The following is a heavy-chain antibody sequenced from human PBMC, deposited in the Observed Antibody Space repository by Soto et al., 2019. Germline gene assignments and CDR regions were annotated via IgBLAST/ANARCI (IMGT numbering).Heavy chain of an antibody. CDR2: IIPIFGTA. D-gene: IGHD6-6*01. CDR1: GGTFSSYA. Sequence: QVQLVQSGAEVKKPGSSVKVSCKASGGTFSSYAISWVRQAPGQGLEWMGGIIPIFGTANYSQKFQGRVTITADETTSTVYMELSSLRSEDTAVYYCATGEHSSSDLPFDYWGQGTLVTVSS. CDR3: ATGEHSSSDLPFDY. J-gene: IGHJ4*02. V-gene: IGHV1-69*01.